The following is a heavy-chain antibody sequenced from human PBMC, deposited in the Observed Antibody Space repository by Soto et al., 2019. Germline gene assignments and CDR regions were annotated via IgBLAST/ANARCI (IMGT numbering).Heavy chain of an antibody. V-gene: IGHV3-23*01. CDR3: AKERYCSATSCYGGFDF. CDR1: GFDFSSYA. Sequence: PGGSLRLSCAASGFDFSSYAMSWVRLAPGRGLEWVSTISAGGANTQVAETLRGRFTVVRDNSKDTLHLQMNTLRADDTAIYWCAKERYCSATSCYGGFDFWGQGTVVTVSS. J-gene: IGHJ3*01. CDR2: ISAGGANT. D-gene: IGHD2-2*01.